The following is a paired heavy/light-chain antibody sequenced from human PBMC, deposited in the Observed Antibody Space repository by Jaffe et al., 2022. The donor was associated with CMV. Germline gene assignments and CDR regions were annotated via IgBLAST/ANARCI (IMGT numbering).Light chain of an antibody. CDR1: QSLVHSDGNTY. V-gene: IGKV2-24*01. J-gene: IGKJ4*01. CDR3: MQATQFPLT. CDR2: KIS. Sequence: DIVMTQTPLSSPVTLGQPASISCRSSQSLVHSDGNTYLSWLQQRPGQPPRLLIYKISNRFSGVPDRFSGSGAGTDFTLKISRVEAEDVGVYYCMQATQFPLTFGGGTKVEIK.
Heavy chain of an antibody. D-gene: IGHD3-22*01. CDR1: GGSISSYY. J-gene: IGHJ4*02. Sequence: QVQLQESGPGLVKPSETLSLTCTVSGGSISSYYWSWIRQPAGKGLEWIGRIYTSGSTNYNPSLKSRVTMSVDTSKNQFSLKLSSVTAADTAVYYCARDAEYYYDSSGYFFDYWGQGTLVTVSS. CDR2: IYTSGST. CDR3: ARDAEYYYDSSGYFFDY. V-gene: IGHV4-4*07.